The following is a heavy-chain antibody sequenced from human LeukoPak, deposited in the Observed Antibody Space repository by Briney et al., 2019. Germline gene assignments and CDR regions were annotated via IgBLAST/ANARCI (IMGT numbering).Heavy chain of an antibody. CDR2: IYYSGST. D-gene: IGHD2-15*01. V-gene: IGHV4-59*01. J-gene: IGHJ4*02. CDR1: GGSISSYY. CDR3: ARARTATDEIDY. Sequence: SETLSLTCTVSGGSISSYYWSWIRQPPGKGLEWIGYIYYSGSTNYNPSLKSRVTISVDTSKNQFSLKLSPVTAADTAVYYCARARTATDEIDYWGQGTLVTVSS.